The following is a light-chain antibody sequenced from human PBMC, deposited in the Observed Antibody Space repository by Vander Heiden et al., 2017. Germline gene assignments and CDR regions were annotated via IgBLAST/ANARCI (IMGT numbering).Light chain of an antibody. J-gene: IGKJ3*01. CDR1: QSLLYSSNNKNY. CDR3: HQYYRTPFT. CDR2: WAS. Sequence: DVVMIKSPDSLAVSLGERATINCTSSQSLLYSSNNKNYLTWYQQKPGQPPKLLIYWASTRESGVPDRFSGSGSGTDFTLAISSLQAEDVAVYYCHQYYRTPFTFGPGTKVDIK. V-gene: IGKV4-1*01.